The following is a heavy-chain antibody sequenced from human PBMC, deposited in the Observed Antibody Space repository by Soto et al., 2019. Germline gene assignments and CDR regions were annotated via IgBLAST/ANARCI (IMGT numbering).Heavy chain of an antibody. J-gene: IGHJ5*02. CDR3: VRDGKKTLRDWFDP. CDR2: IYATVTT. CDR1: GASISGFY. Sequence: KSXATLSLPCTVSGASISGFYWSWIRKSAGKGLEWIGRIYATVTTDYNPSLKSRVMMSVDTSKKQFSLKLRSVTAADTAVYYCVRDGKKTLRDWFDPWGQGISVTVSS. V-gene: IGHV4-4*07. D-gene: IGHD1-1*01.